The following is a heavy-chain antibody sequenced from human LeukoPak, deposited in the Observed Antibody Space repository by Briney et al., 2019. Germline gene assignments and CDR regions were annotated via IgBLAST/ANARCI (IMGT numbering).Heavy chain of an antibody. V-gene: IGHV4-61*02. CDR3: AREGGYDFWSGYPGFDY. CDR2: IYTSGST. CDR1: GGSISSGSYY. J-gene: IGHJ4*02. D-gene: IGHD3-3*01. Sequence: SETLSLTCTVSGGSISSGSYYWSWIRQPAGKGLEWIGRIYTSGSTNYNPSLKSRVTISVDTSKNQFSLKLSSVTAADTAVYYCAREGGYDFWSGYPGFDYWGQGTLVTVSS.